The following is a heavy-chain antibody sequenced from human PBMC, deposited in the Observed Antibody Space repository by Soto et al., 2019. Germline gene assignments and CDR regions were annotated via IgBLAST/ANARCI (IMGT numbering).Heavy chain of an antibody. CDR3: ARFYGDYGGEDAFDI. Sequence: QVQLQESGPGLVKPSEPLSLTCTVSGGSISSYYWSWIRQPPGKGLEWIGYIYYSGSTNYNPSLKSRVTISVDTSKNQFSLKLSSVTAADTAVNYCARFYGDYGGEDAFDIWGQGTMVTVSS. CDR1: GGSISSYY. J-gene: IGHJ3*02. V-gene: IGHV4-59*08. CDR2: IYYSGST. D-gene: IGHD4-17*01.